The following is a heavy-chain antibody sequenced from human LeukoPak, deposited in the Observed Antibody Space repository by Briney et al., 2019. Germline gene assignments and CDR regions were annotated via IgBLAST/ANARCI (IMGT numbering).Heavy chain of an antibody. CDR3: ARERLRYNWFDP. V-gene: IGHV3-30-3*01. D-gene: IGHD4-17*01. CDR1: GFTFSSYA. Sequence: GGSLRLSCAASGFTFSSYAMHWVRQAPGKGLEWVAVISYDGSNKYYADSVKGRFTISRDNSKNTPYLQMNSLRAEDTAVYYCARERLRYNWFDPWGQGTLVTVSS. J-gene: IGHJ5*02. CDR2: ISYDGSNK.